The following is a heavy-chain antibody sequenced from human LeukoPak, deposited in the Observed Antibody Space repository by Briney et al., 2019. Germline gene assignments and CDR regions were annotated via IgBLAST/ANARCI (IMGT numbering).Heavy chain of an antibody. CDR3: ASPTGYSSSWYGDLDY. Sequence: GGSLRLSCAASGFTFSDFWMHWVRRAPGKGLVWVSRINSGGTVTSYADSVKGRLTISRDNAKNTLYLQMNSLRAEDTAVYYCASPTGYSSSWYGDLDYWGQGTLVTVSS. V-gene: IGHV3-74*01. CDR1: GFTFSDFW. CDR2: INSGGTVT. J-gene: IGHJ4*02. D-gene: IGHD6-13*01.